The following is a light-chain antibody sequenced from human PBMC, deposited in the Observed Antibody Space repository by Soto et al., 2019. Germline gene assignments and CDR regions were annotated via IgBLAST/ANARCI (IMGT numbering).Light chain of an antibody. CDR2: GAS. V-gene: IGKV3-15*01. CDR1: QSVSSN. Sequence: EIVMTQSPATLSVSPGERATLSCRASQSVSSNLAWYQQKPGQAPRLLIYGASTRATGIPARFSGSGSGTXXXXXXXXLQSEDFAVYYCQQYNNWPPDRTFGQGTKVEIK. J-gene: IGKJ1*01. CDR3: QQYNNWPPDRT.